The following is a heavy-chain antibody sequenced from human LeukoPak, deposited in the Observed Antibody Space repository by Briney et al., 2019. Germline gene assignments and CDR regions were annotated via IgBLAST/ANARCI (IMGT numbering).Heavy chain of an antibody. V-gene: IGHV1-69*04. CDR1: GGTFSSYA. CDR2: IIPILGMA. CDR3: ARDLNSYGYWYFDL. J-gene: IGHJ2*01. D-gene: IGHD5-18*01. Sequence: ASVKVSCTASGGTFSSYAISWVRQAPGQGLEWMGRIIPILGMANYAQTFQGRVTITADKSTSTAYMEMSRLRSEGPAVYYFARDLNSYGYWYFDLWGRGTLVTVSS.